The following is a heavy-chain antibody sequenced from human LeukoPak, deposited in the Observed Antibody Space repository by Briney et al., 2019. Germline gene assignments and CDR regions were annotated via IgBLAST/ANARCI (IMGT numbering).Heavy chain of an antibody. CDR3: ASVGHIAARLRWFDP. J-gene: IGHJ5*02. D-gene: IGHD6-6*01. CDR1: GGSISSYY. Sequence: SETLSLTCTVSGGSISSYYWSWIRQPAGKGLEWIGRIYTSGSTNYNPSLKSRVTISVDTSKNQFSLKLSSVTAADTAVYYCASVGHIAARLRWFDPWGQGTLVTVSS. V-gene: IGHV4-4*07. CDR2: IYTSGST.